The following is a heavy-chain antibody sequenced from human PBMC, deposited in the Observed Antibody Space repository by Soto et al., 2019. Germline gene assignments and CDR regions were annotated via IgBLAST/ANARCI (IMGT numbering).Heavy chain of an antibody. CDR3: ARQIYDSDTGPNFQYYFDS. V-gene: IGHV5-10-1*01. CDR2: IDPSDSQT. J-gene: IGHJ4*02. D-gene: IGHD3-22*01. CDR1: GYSFAGYW. Sequence: GESLKISWKGSGYSFAGYWITWVRQKPGKGLEWVGRIDPSDSQTYYSPSFRGHVTISATKSITTVFLQWSSLSASDTAMYYCARQIYDSDTGPNFQYYFDSWGQGTPVTVSS.